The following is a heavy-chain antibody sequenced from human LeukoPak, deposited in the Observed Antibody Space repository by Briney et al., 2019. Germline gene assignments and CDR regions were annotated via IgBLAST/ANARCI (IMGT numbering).Heavy chain of an antibody. Sequence: SGGSLRLSCAASGFTFSSYAMHWVRQAPGQRLEWMGWINAGNGNTKYSQKFQGRVTITRDTSASTAYMELSSLRSEDTAVYYCARDFTHYYDSSGPMAWGQGTLVTVSS. CDR2: INAGNGNT. D-gene: IGHD3-22*01. CDR3: ARDFTHYYDSSGPMA. CDR1: GFTFSSYA. J-gene: IGHJ4*02. V-gene: IGHV1-3*01.